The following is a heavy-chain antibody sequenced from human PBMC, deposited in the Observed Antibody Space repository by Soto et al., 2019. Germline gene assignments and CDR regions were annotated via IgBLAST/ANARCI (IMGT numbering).Heavy chain of an antibody. CDR2: ISSTTNYI. J-gene: IGHJ4*02. V-gene: IGHV3-21*06. CDR3: ARESEDLTSNFDY. Sequence: PGGSLRLSCAASGFAFTRYSMNWVRQAPGKGLEWVSSISSTTNYIYYGDSMKGRFTISRDNAKNSLYLEMNSLRAEDTAVYYCARESEDLTSNFDYWGQGTLVTVSS. CDR1: GFAFTRYS.